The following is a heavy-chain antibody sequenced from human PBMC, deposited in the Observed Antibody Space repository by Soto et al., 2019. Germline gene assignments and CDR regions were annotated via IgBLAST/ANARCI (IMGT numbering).Heavy chain of an antibody. D-gene: IGHD3-9*01. CDR3: AKDQEGYFDWSLNPNWFDP. CDR1: GFTFSSYG. J-gene: IGHJ5*02. Sequence: GGSLRLSCAASGFTFSSYGMHWVRQAPGKGLEWVAVISYDGSNKYYADSVKGRFTISRDNSKNTLYLQMNSLRAEDTAVYYCAKDQEGYFDWSLNPNWFDPWGQGTLVTVSS. CDR2: ISYDGSNK. V-gene: IGHV3-30*18.